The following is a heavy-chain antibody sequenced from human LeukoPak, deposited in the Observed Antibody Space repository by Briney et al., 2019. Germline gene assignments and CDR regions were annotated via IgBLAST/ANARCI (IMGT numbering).Heavy chain of an antibody. J-gene: IGHJ4*02. D-gene: IGHD3-10*01. Sequence: GGSLRLSCAASGFTFSSYGMHWVRQAPGKGLEWVAVIWYDGSNKYYADSVKGRFTISRDNSKNTLYLQMNSLRAEGTAVYYCARISSARFGESYWGQGTLVTVSS. V-gene: IGHV3-33*01. CDR1: GFTFSSYG. CDR3: ARISSARFGESY. CDR2: IWYDGSNK.